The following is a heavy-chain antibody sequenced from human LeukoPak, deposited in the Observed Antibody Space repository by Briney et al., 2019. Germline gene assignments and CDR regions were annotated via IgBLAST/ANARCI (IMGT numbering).Heavy chain of an antibody. Sequence: AGRSLRLSCAASGFTFDDYAMHWVRQDPGKGLEWVSGFSWNSGSIGYADSVKGRFTISRDNAKNSLYLQMNSLRAEDTALYYCAKDMGPDTAMVTGFYYYYGMDVWGQGTTVTVSS. CDR2: FSWNSGSI. D-gene: IGHD5-18*01. CDR3: AKDMGPDTAMVTGFYYYYGMDV. J-gene: IGHJ6*02. CDR1: GFTFDDYA. V-gene: IGHV3-9*01.